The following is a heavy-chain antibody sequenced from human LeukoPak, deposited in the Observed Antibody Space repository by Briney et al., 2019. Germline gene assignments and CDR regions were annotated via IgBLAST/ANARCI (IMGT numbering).Heavy chain of an antibody. D-gene: IGHD3-10*01. CDR1: GLTFSSYA. CDR3: AKDLLRRITMVRGVITYAFDI. J-gene: IGHJ3*02. Sequence: GGSLRLSCAASGLTFSSYAMSWVRQAPGKGLEWVSAISGSGGSTYYADSVKGRFTISRDNSKNTLYLQMNSLRAEDTAVYYCAKDLLRRITMVRGVITYAFDIWGQGTMVTVSS. CDR2: ISGSGGST. V-gene: IGHV3-23*01.